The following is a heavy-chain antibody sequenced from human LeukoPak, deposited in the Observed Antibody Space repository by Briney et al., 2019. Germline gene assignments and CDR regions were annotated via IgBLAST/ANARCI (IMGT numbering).Heavy chain of an antibody. CDR2: ILQDAETT. CDR3: TKRDGQSFDY. D-gene: IGHD5-24*01. J-gene: IGHJ4*02. CDR1: GFSFSTSM. Sequence: PGGPLRLSCAASGFSFSTSMMSWVRRVPGQGLEWVSTILQDAETTYYADSVRGRFTISRDNFKDTLFLQMSSLRAEDTAIYYCTKRDGQSFDYWGQGALVTVSS. V-gene: IGHV3-23*01.